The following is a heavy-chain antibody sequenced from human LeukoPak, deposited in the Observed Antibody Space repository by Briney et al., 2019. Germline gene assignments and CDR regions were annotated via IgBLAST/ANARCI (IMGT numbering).Heavy chain of an antibody. Sequence: GASVKVSCKASGYTFTSYDINWVRQATGQGLEWMGWMNPNSGNTGYAQKFQGRVTMTRNTSISTAYMELSSLRSEDTAVYYCARAPSGDLSRHFDYWGQGTLVTVSS. CDR3: ARAPSGDLSRHFDY. CDR1: GYTFTSYD. J-gene: IGHJ4*02. D-gene: IGHD4-17*01. CDR2: MNPNSGNT. V-gene: IGHV1-8*01.